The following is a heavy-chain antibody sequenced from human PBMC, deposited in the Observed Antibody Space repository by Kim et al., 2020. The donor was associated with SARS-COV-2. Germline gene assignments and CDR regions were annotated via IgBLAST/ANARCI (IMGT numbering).Heavy chain of an antibody. CDR1: GFTFSSYA. D-gene: IGHD3-3*01. CDR3: AKDKREYDFWSGYYNWFDP. CDR2: ISGSGGST. Sequence: LSLTCAASGFTFSSYAMSWVRQAPGKGLEWVSAISGSGGSTYYADSVKGRFTISRDNSKNTLYLQMNSLRAEDTAVYYCAKDKREYDFWSGYYNWFDPWGQGTLVTVSS. J-gene: IGHJ5*02. V-gene: IGHV3-23*01.